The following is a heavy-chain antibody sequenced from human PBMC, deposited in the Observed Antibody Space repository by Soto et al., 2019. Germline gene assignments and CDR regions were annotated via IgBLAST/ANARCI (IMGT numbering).Heavy chain of an antibody. CDR1: GGSISSGGYY. CDR3: AISVFP. CDR2: IYDIGST. Sequence: QVQLQKSGPGLVKPSQTLSLTCTVSGGSISSGGYYWSWIRQHPGKGLELIGYIYDIGSTYYNPSRKSRVTRSVDTYKVQCVLGLTSVTAAETAVYYCAISVFPWGHGTLVTVCS. V-gene: IGHV4-31*03. J-gene: IGHJ5*02.